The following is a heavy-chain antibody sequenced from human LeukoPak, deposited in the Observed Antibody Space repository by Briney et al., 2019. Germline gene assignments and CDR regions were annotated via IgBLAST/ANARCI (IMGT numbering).Heavy chain of an antibody. CDR2: ISSSSSYI. D-gene: IGHD3-9*01. CDR1: GFTFSSYS. Sequence: PGGSLRLSCAASGFTFSSYSMNWVRQAPGKGLEWVSSISSSSSYIYYADSVKGRFTISRDNAKNSLYLQMNSLRAEDTAVYYCARDPGAHYDILTGYPPLDWGQGTLVTVSS. J-gene: IGHJ4*02. CDR3: ARDPGAHYDILTGYPPLD. V-gene: IGHV3-21*01.